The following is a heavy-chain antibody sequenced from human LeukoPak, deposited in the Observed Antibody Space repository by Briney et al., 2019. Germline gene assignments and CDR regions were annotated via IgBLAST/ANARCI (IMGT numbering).Heavy chain of an antibody. CDR1: GFTFSNYG. J-gene: IGHJ4*02. V-gene: IGHV3-30*02. Sequence: GGSLRLSCVASGFTFSNYGMHWVRQAPGKGLEWVAFIRYDGSNKYYTGSVKGRFTISRDNAKNSLYLQMNSLRAEDTAVYYCARELTQQLVRVFDYWGQGTLVTVSS. CDR2: IRYDGSNK. D-gene: IGHD6-13*01. CDR3: ARELTQQLVRVFDY.